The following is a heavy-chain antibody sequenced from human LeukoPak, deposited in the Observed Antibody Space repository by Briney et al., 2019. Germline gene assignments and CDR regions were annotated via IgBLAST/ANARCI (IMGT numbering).Heavy chain of an antibody. D-gene: IGHD6-19*01. CDR2: ISTYNGDT. Sequence: ASVKVSCKASGYTFTRYGITWLRQAPEQGLEWMGWISTYNGDTKYAQNLQGRVTMTTDTSTSTAYMELRSLRSDDTAVYYCARDPSNSSGWYIFFDFWGQGTLVAVSS. CDR1: GYTFTRYG. V-gene: IGHV1-18*01. CDR3: ARDPSNSSGWYIFFDF. J-gene: IGHJ4*02.